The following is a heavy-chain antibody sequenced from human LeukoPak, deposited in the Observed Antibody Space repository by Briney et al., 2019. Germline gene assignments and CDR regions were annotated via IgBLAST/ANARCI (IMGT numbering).Heavy chain of an antibody. Sequence: GGSLRLSCAASGFTFSDYYMSWIRQAPGKGLEWVSYISNSSSTIYYADSVKGRFTISRDNAKNSLYLQMNSLRAEDTAVYYCARQNRFLEWLLFDYWGQGTLVTVSS. D-gene: IGHD3-3*01. V-gene: IGHV3-11*01. CDR1: GFTFSDYY. CDR3: ARQNRFLEWLLFDY. CDR2: ISNSSSTI. J-gene: IGHJ4*02.